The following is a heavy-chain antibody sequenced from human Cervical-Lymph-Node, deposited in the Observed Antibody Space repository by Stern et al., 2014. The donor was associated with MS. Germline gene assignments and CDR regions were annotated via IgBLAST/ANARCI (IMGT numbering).Heavy chain of an antibody. D-gene: IGHD6-19*01. CDR2: IYWDDDK. CDR3: AHRDLSRGWDYPYFDY. CDR1: GFSLSTSGVG. V-gene: IGHV2-5*02. J-gene: IGHJ4*02. Sequence: QVTLKESGPTLVKPTQTLTLTCTFSGFSLSTSGVGVGWIRQPPGEALEWLALIYWDDDKRYSPSLKSRLTISKDTSKRQVVLTMTDMDPVDTATYYCAHRDLSRGWDYPYFDYWGQGALVTVSS.